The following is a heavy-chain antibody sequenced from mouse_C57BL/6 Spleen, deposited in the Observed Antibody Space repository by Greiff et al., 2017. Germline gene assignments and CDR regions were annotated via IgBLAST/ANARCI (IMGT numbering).Heavy chain of an antibody. CDR1: GYTFTDYY. J-gene: IGHJ3*01. V-gene: IGHV1-26*01. D-gene: IGHD2-4*01. Sequence: EVQLQQSGPELVKPGASVKISCKASGYTFTDYYMNWVKQSHGKSLEWIGDINPNNGGTSYNQKFKGKATLTVDKSSSTAYMELRSLTSEDSAVYYCATYDYDASFAYWGQGTLVTVSA. CDR2: INPNNGGT. CDR3: ATYDYDASFAY.